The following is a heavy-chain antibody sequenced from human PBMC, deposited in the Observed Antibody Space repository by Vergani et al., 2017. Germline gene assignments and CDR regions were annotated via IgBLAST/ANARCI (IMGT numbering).Heavy chain of an antibody. CDR1: GFTFSSYE. D-gene: IGHD2-2*01. V-gene: IGHV3-48*03. J-gene: IGHJ6*02. Sequence: EVQLVESGGGLVQPGGSLRLSCAASGFTFSSYEMNWVRQAPGKGLEWVSYISSSGSTIYYADSVKGRFTISRDNAKNSLYLQMNSLRAEDTAVYYGASDSPLVGPAAIFYYYYGMDVWGQGTTVTVSS. CDR2: ISSSGSTI. CDR3: ASDSPLVGPAAIFYYYYGMDV.